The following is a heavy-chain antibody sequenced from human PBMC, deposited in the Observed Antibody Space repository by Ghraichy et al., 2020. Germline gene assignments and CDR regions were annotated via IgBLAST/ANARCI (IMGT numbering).Heavy chain of an antibody. D-gene: IGHD3-10*01. Sequence: SVKVSCKASGGTFSSYAISWVRQAPGQGLEWMGGIIPIFGTANYAQKFQGRVTITADESTSTAYMELSSLRSEDTAVYYCARDTMVRGLDYYYYGMDVWGQGTTVTVSS. CDR3: ARDTMVRGLDYYYYGMDV. CDR1: GGTFSSYA. CDR2: IIPIFGTA. V-gene: IGHV1-69*13. J-gene: IGHJ6*02.